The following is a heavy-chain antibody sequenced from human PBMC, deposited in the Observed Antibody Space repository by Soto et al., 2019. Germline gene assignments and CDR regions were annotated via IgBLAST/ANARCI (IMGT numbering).Heavy chain of an antibody. CDR1: GSIFTTYY. Sequence: ASVKVSCKASGSIFTTYYIQWVRQAPGRGLEWMGIIKPNGGRTHYAQKFQDRLTLTSDTSTNTIYMELSSLGSDDAAVYYCARAIDREYGGSSYVLNYMDVWGQGTMVTVSS. CDR2: IKPNGGRT. D-gene: IGHD2-15*01. J-gene: IGHJ6*02. CDR3: ARAIDREYGGSSYVLNYMDV. V-gene: IGHV1-46*01.